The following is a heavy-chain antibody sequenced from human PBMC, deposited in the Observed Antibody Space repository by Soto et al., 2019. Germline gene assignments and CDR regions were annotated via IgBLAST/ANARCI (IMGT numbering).Heavy chain of an antibody. CDR1: GFTFSSYA. V-gene: IGHV3-23*01. CDR3: ARRGSGSYYDY. D-gene: IGHD1-26*01. J-gene: IGHJ4*02. Sequence: EVQLLESGGGLVQPGGSLRLSCAASGFTFSSYAMRWVRQAPGKGLEWVSAISGSGGSMYYADSVKGRFTISRDNSKNTLYLQMNSLRAEDTAAYYCARRGSGSYYDYWGQGTLVTVSS. CDR2: ISGSGGSM.